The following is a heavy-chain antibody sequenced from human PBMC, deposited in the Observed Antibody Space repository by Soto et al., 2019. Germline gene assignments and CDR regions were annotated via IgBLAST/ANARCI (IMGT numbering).Heavy chain of an antibody. J-gene: IGHJ4*02. CDR3: ARYADAYSGYGPRPRFDY. V-gene: IGHV1-18*01. CDR2: ISAYNGNT. Sequence: QVQLVQSGAEVKKPGASVKVSCKASGYTFTSYGISWVRQAPGQGLEWMGWISAYNGNTNYAQKLQGRVTMTTDTSTRAAYMEQRSMRSVSTAVYYWARYADAYSGYGPRPRFDYWGQGTLVTVSS. CDR1: GYTFTSYG. D-gene: IGHD5-12*01.